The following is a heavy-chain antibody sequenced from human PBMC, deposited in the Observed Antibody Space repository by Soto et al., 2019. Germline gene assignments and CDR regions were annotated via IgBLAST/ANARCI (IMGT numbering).Heavy chain of an antibody. CDR2: ISNSGST. CDR1: GASISSYY. Sequence: QVQLQESGPGLVKPSETLSLTCTVSGASISSYYWSWIRQPPGKGLEWIGYISNSGSTNYSPALNSRLTIPLDTSKNQFSLKVNFVTAADTAVYYCARRLGFWSGQEAFDIWGQGTMVTVSS. J-gene: IGHJ3*02. V-gene: IGHV4-59*08. CDR3: ARRLGFWSGQEAFDI. D-gene: IGHD3-3*01.